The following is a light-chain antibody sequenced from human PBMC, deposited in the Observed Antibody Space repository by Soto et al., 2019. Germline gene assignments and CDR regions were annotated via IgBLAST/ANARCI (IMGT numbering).Light chain of an antibody. V-gene: IGKV3-20*01. Sequence: EIVLTQSPGTLSLSPGERATLSCRASQSVSSSYLAWYQQKPGQAPRLLISGAPSRATGIPDRFSGSGSGTDFTLTISRLEPEDFAVYYCQQYGGSPPFTFGPGTKVDIK. CDR2: GAP. J-gene: IGKJ3*01. CDR1: QSVSSSY. CDR3: QQYGGSPPFT.